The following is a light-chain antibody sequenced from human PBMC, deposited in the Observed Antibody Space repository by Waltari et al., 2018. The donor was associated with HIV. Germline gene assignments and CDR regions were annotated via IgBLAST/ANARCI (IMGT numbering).Light chain of an antibody. Sequence: QSALTQPPSASGSPGQSVTMSCTGTSSDIGGYNYVSWYQQHPGKAPKLIMTEVTKRPSGVPDRVSGSKAGNPASLTVSGLQAEDEAHYYCSSYAPTNKFYVLFGGGTTLTVL. J-gene: IGLJ2*01. CDR1: SSDIGGYNY. CDR2: EVT. CDR3: SSYAPTNKFYVL. V-gene: IGLV2-8*01.